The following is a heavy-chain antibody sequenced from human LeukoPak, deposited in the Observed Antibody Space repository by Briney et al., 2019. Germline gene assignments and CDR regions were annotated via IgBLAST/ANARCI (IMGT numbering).Heavy chain of an antibody. J-gene: IGHJ4*02. Sequence: PGGSLRLSCAASGFTFSSYAMSWVRQAPGKGLEWVSYISSSGSTIYYADSVKGRFTISRDNAKNSLYLQVNSLRAEDAAVYYCARVLVGASFDYWGQGTLVTVSS. D-gene: IGHD1-26*01. V-gene: IGHV3-48*03. CDR2: ISSSGSTI. CDR3: ARVLVGASFDY. CDR1: GFTFSSYA.